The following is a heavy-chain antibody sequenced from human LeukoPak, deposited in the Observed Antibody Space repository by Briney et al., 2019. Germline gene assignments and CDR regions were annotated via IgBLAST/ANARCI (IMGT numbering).Heavy chain of an antibody. Sequence: GESLRLSCAASGFTFSNAWMSWVRQAPGKGLGWVSVIYSGGSTYYADSVKGRFTISRHNSKNTLYLQMNSLRAEDTAVYYCASQTKLIYYGMDVWGQGTTVTVSS. CDR1: GFTFSNAW. J-gene: IGHJ6*02. CDR2: IYSGGST. D-gene: IGHD2-15*01. CDR3: ASQTKLIYYGMDV. V-gene: IGHV3-53*04.